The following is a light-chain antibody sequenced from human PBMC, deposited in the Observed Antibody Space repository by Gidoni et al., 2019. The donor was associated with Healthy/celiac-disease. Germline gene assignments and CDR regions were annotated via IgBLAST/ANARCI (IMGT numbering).Light chain of an antibody. CDR3: QQDNRYMYT. V-gene: IGKV1-5*01. CDR1: QSISSC. J-gene: IGKJ2*01. CDR2: DAS. Sequence: DIQITLSPSTLSASVGDRVTITCRASQSISSCLAWYQQKRGKAPKLLICDASSLESGVPSRRSGSGSGTEFTLTISRLQHDDFATYCCQQDNRYMYTFGQGTKLEIK.